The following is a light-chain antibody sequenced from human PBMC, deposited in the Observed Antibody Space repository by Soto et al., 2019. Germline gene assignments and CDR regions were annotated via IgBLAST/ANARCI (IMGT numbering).Light chain of an antibody. Sequence: TQMTQSTSSLSASIGDTVTITCRASQTIDRYLNWFQQKSGQAPKLLMNAASSLRSGVPSRFSASGSGTDFTLTISSLQPEDYATDYCQQSYNAPFNFGPGTKVDIK. J-gene: IGKJ3*01. V-gene: IGKV1-39*01. CDR3: QQSYNAPFN. CDR2: AAS. CDR1: QTIDRY.